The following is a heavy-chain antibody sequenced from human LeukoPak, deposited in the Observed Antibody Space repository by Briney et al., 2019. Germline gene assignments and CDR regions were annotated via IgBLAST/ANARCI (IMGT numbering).Heavy chain of an antibody. D-gene: IGHD1-7*01. CDR1: GFSFSTYA. CDR2: ISGSGGST. J-gene: IGHJ4*02. V-gene: IGHV3-23*01. Sequence: GGSLRLSCAASGFSFSTYATAWVRQAPGKGLEWVSSISGSGGSTYYADSVRGRFTISRDYSKNTLHLQMNSLRAEDTAVYYCAKDKYNWNYGEFDYWGQGTLVTVSS. CDR3: AKDKYNWNYGEFDY.